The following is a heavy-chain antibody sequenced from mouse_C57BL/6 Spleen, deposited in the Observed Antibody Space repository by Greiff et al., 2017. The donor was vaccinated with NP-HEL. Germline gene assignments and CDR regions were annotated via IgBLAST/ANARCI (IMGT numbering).Heavy chain of an antibody. CDR2: ISGGGGNT. V-gene: IGHV5-9*01. Sequence: EVMLVESGGGLVKPGGSLKLSCAASGFTFSSYTMSWVRQTPEKRLEWVATISGGGGNTYYPDSEKGRFTISRDNAKNTLYLQMSSLRSEDTALYYCARRTYYFDYWGQGTTLTVSS. J-gene: IGHJ2*01. CDR1: GFTFSSYT. CDR3: ARRTYYFDY.